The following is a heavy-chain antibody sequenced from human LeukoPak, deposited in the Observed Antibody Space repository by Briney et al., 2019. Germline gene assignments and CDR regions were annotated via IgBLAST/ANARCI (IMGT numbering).Heavy chain of an antibody. CDR2: IRYDGSNK. D-gene: IGHD5-18*01. CDR1: GFTFNNYG. V-gene: IGHV3-30*02. J-gene: IGHJ4*02. CDR3: AKDRAEYSYAHNGLDY. Sequence: GGSLRLSCAASGFTFNNYGIYWVRQTPGKGLEWLAFIRYDGSNKYYADSVKGRFTISRDNSKNTLYLQMNSLRVEDTAVYYCAKDRAEYSYAHNGLDYWGQGTLVTVSS.